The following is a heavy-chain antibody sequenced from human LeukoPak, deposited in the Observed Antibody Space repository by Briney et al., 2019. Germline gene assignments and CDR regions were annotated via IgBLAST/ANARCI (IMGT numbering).Heavy chain of an antibody. D-gene: IGHD3-10*01. CDR1: GYSFTSYW. J-gene: IGHJ4*02. CDR3: GRLCYYGSGSYYFDY. CDR2: IYPGDSDT. Sequence: GESLKISCKGSGYSFTSYWICWVRQMPGKGLEWMGIIYPGDSDTRYSPSFQGQVTISADKSISTAYLQWSSLKASDTAMYYCGRLCYYGSGSYYFDYWGQGTLVTVSS. V-gene: IGHV5-51*01.